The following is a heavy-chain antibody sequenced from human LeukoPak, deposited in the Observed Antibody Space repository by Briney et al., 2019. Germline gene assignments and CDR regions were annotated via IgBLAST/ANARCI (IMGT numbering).Heavy chain of an antibody. Sequence: ASVNVSCKASGYTFTSYGISWVRQAPGQGLEWMGWISAYNGNTNYAQKLQGRVTMTTDTSTSTAYMELRSLRSDDTAVYYCAREYNWNYEGEWFDPWGQGTLVTVSS. CDR2: ISAYNGNT. D-gene: IGHD1-7*01. CDR3: AREYNWNYEGEWFDP. CDR1: GYTFTSYG. V-gene: IGHV1-18*01. J-gene: IGHJ5*02.